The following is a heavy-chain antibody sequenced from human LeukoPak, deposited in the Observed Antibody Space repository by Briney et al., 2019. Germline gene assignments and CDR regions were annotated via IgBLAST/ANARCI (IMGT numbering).Heavy chain of an antibody. J-gene: IGHJ4*02. D-gene: IGHD3-16*01. CDR1: GGSFSSGSYY. CDR3: ARTSYVSGLDY. CDR2: IYYSGST. V-gene: IGHV4-61*01. Sequence: SETLSLTCTVSGGSFSSGSYYWRWIRQPPGKGLEWIGYIYYSGSTNYNPSLKSRVTISVDTSKNQFSLKLSSVTAADTAVYYCARTSYVSGLDYWGQGTLVTVSS.